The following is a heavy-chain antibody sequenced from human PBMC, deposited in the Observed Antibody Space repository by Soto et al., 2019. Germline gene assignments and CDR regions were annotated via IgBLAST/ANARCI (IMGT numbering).Heavy chain of an antibody. D-gene: IGHD5-12*01. CDR1: GGSINTFY. Sequence: SATLDLTSTVSGGSINTFYWSWVRQPAGKGLEWIGRIFSSGSTSFNPSLESRVAMSVDTSKNHFSLNLSSVTAADMAVYYCAREGSYSAYNFAHGIQLWSFDFWGQGALVTVSS. CDR3: AREGSYSAYNFAHGIQLWSFDF. V-gene: IGHV4-4*07. CDR2: IFSSGST. J-gene: IGHJ4*02.